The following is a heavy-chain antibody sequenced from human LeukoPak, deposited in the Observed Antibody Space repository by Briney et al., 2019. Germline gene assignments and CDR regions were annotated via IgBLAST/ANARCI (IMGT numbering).Heavy chain of an antibody. CDR3: ARDPGYSYGYNFGY. CDR2: ISAYNGNT. V-gene: IGHV1-18*01. CDR1: GYTFTSYG. J-gene: IGHJ4*02. D-gene: IGHD5-18*01. Sequence: ASVKVSCKASGYTFTSYGISWVRQAPGQGLEWMGRISAYNGNTNYAQKLQGRVTVTTDTSTSTAYMELRSLRSDDTAVYYCARDPGYSYGYNFGYWGQGTLVTVSS.